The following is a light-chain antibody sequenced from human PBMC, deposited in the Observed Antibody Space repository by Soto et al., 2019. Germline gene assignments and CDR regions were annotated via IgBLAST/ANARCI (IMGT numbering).Light chain of an antibody. J-gene: IGKJ1*01. CDR2: GAS. CDR1: QSVTSTS. V-gene: IGKV3-20*01. Sequence: EIVLTQSPGTLSLSPGERATLSCRASQSVTSTSLAWYQQKPGQAPRLLMYGASSRATGTPDRTSGGGSGTDFTLTISRLEPEDFAVYYCQHYVTSSITFGQGTKVDIK. CDR3: QHYVTSSIT.